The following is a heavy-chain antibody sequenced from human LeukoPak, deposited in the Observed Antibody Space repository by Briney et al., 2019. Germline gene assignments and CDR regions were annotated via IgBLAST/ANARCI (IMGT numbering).Heavy chain of an antibody. CDR2: INPNSGGT. J-gene: IGHJ4*02. V-gene: IGHV1-2*02. D-gene: IGHD6-13*01. CDR1: GYTFTGYY. Sequence: ASVKVSCKASGYTFTGYYIHWMRQAPGQGLEWMGWINPNSGGTNYAQKFQGRVTMTRDTSISTAYMELSRLRSDDTAVFYCAREEVIAAAGPTLDYWGQGALVTVSS. CDR3: AREEVIAAAGPTLDY.